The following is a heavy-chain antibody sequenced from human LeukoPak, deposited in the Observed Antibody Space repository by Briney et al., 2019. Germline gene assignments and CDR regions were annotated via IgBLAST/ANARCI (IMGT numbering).Heavy chain of an antibody. Sequence: KPSETLSLTCTASGVTISSYYWSWIRQPAGKGLEWIGRIYTSGSTNYNPSLKSRVTMSVDTSKNQFSLKLSSVTAADTAVYYCARDRTEALGGSWFDPWGQGTLVTVSS. V-gene: IGHV4-4*07. CDR3: ARDRTEALGGSWFDP. CDR1: GVTISSYY. J-gene: IGHJ5*02. D-gene: IGHD1-26*01. CDR2: IYTSGST.